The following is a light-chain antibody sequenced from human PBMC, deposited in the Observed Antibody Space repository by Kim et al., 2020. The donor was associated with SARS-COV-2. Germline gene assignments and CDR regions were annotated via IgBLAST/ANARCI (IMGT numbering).Light chain of an antibody. J-gene: IGLJ3*02. Sequence: ASGQTVRSTRQGDRLRGYDASWYQQKPGQAPILVLYDNNYRPSGIPDRFSGSSTGDTASLTITGAQEEDDDDYYWSSRDNSGDRWVFGGGTKLTVL. CDR2: DNN. CDR1: RLRGYD. V-gene: IGLV3-19*01. CDR3: SSRDNSGDRWV.